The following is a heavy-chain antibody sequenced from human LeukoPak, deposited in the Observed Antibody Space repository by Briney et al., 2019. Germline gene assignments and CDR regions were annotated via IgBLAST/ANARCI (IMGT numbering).Heavy chain of an antibody. J-gene: IGHJ4*02. CDR3: ARRSWYLGQKTFDY. CDR1: GGSISSYY. V-gene: IGHV4-34*01. D-gene: IGHD6-13*01. Sequence: SETLSLTCTVSGGSISSYYWSWIRQPPGKGLEWIGEINHSGSTNYNPSLKSRVTISVDTSKNQFSLKLTSVTAADTAVYYCARRSWYLGQKTFDYWGQGTLVTVSS. CDR2: INHSGST.